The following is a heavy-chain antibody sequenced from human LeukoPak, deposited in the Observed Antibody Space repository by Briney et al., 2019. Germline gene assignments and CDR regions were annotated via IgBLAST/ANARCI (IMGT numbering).Heavy chain of an antibody. CDR3: ARDFAQYQPPPFDP. D-gene: IGHD2-2*01. CDR2: ISAYNGNT. CDR1: GYTFTSCG. Sequence: ASVKVSCKASGYTFTSCGISWVRQAPGQGLEWMGWISAYNGNTNYAQKLQGRVTMTADTSTSTAYMELRSLRSDDTAVYYCARDFAQYQPPPFDPWGQGTLVTVSS. V-gene: IGHV1-18*01. J-gene: IGHJ5*02.